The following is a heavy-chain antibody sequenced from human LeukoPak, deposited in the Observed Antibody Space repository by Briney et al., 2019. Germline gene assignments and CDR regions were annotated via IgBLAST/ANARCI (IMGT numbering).Heavy chain of an antibody. CDR2: MNQLGNEK. CDR3: ARGTYYYEF. Sequence: GGSLRLSCAASKFTFSTYWMSWVRQAPGKGPEWVAYMNQLGNEKNYLDSVKGRLTISRDNAKNSLYLQMTSLRVEDTAVYYCARGTYYYEFWGQGTLVTVSS. CDR1: KFTFSTYW. V-gene: IGHV3-7*04. J-gene: IGHJ4*02. D-gene: IGHD3-16*01.